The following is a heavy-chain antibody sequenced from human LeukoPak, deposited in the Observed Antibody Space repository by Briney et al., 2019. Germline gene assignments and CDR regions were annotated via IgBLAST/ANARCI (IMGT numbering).Heavy chain of an antibody. V-gene: IGHV4-59*01. J-gene: IGHJ6*03. CDR3: ARVSVGGYYYYYMDV. D-gene: IGHD1-14*01. Sequence: SETLSLTCTVSGGSISSYYWSWIRQPPGKGLEWIGYIYYSGSTNYNPSPKSRVTISVDTSKNQFSLKLSSVIAADTAVYYCARVSVGGYYYYYMDVWGKGTAVTISS. CDR2: IYYSGST. CDR1: GGSISSYY.